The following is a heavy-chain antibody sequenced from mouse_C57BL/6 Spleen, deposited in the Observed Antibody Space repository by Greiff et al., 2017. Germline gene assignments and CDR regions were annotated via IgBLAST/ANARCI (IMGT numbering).Heavy chain of an antibody. CDR2: LYPGDGDT. Sequence: VQLQESGAELVKPGASVKISCKASGYAFSSYWLNWVKQRPGTGLEWIGQLYPGDGDTNYNGQFKGKATMTVEQSSSTAYMQLSSLTSEDSAVYFCARDYGSHYAMDYWGQGTSVTVSS. D-gene: IGHD1-1*01. CDR1: GYAFSSYW. CDR3: ARDYGSHYAMDY. V-gene: IGHV1-80*01. J-gene: IGHJ4*01.